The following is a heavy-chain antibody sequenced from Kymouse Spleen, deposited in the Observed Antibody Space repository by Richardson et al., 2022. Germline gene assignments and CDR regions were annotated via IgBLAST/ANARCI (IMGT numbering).Heavy chain of an antibody. CDR3: AKDMGSIFGVVITNYYYYGMDV. Sequence: EVQLVESGGGLVQPGRSLRLSCAASGFTFDDYAMHWVRQAPGKGLEWVSGISWNSGSIGYADSVKGRFTISRDNAKNSLYLQMNSLRAEDTALYYCAKDMGSIFGVVITNYYYYGMDVWGQGTTVTVSS. D-gene: IGHD3-3*01. V-gene: IGHV3-9*01. J-gene: IGHJ6*02. CDR2: ISWNSGSI. CDR1: GFTFDDYA.